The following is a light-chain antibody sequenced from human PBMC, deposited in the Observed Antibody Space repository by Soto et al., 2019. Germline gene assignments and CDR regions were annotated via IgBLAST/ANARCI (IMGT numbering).Light chain of an antibody. V-gene: IGLV3-21*02. CDR2: DDN. Sequence: SSELTQPPSVSVAPGQTARITCGGDTIGGKSVHWYQQKPGQAPVLVIYDDNDRPSGIPERFSGSNSGNTATLTISRVEAGDEADYYCQVWDSSSDHVIFGGGTKLTVL. J-gene: IGLJ2*01. CDR1: TIGGKS. CDR3: QVWDSSSDHVI.